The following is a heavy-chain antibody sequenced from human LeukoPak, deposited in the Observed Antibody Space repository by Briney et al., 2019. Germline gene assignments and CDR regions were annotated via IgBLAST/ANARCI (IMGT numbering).Heavy chain of an antibody. Sequence: ASVKVSCKASGYSFTFYGISWVRQAPGQGLEWMGWISAYNGNTNYAQKFQGRVTMTTDTSTSTAYMELRSLRSDDTAVYYCARDDKPTSYYYDSSGELDYWGQGTLVTVSS. CDR1: GYSFTFYG. D-gene: IGHD3-22*01. CDR2: ISAYNGNT. CDR3: ARDDKPTSYYYDSSGELDY. J-gene: IGHJ4*02. V-gene: IGHV1-18*01.